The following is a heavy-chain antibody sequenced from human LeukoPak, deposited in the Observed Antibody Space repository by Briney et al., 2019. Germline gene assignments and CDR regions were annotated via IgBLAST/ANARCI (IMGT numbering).Heavy chain of an antibody. CDR1: GGSISSTTYY. CDR3: ARDGSIRGYYYGMDV. J-gene: IGHJ6*02. Sequence: SETLSLTCTVSGGSISSTTYYWGWIRQPPGKGLEWIGSIYYSGNTYYNPSLKSRVTISVDTSKNQFSLKLSSVIAADTAVYYCARDGSIRGYYYGMDVWGQGTTVTVSS. V-gene: IGHV4-39*07. D-gene: IGHD1-26*01. CDR2: IYYSGNT.